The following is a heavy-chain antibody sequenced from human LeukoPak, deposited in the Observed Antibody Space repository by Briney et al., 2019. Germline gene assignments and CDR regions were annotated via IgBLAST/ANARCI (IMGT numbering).Heavy chain of an antibody. D-gene: IGHD6-19*01. J-gene: IGHJ4*02. V-gene: IGHV3-23*01. Sequence: GGSLRLSCAASGFTFSSDAMTWVRQAPEKGLEWVSSITDSGVDTYYADSVKGRFTISRDNSKNTLYLQMNSLRAEDTAVYYCAKGSQGIAVAGAFDYWGQGTLVTVS. CDR1: GFTFSSDA. CDR2: ITDSGVDT. CDR3: AKGSQGIAVAGAFDY.